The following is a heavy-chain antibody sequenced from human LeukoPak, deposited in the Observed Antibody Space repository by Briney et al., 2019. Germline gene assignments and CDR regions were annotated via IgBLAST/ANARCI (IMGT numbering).Heavy chain of an antibody. CDR1: GGTFSSYA. CDR3: ARDSIAAAGRSGYYYYYMDV. V-gene: IGHV1-69*13. CDR2: IIPIFGTA. Sequence: GASVKVSCKASGGTFSSYAISWVRQAPGQGLEWMGGIIPIFGTANYAQKFQGRVTITADESTSTAYMELSSLRSEDTAVYYCARDSIAAAGRSGYYYYYMDVWGKGTTVTISS. D-gene: IGHD6-13*01. J-gene: IGHJ6*03.